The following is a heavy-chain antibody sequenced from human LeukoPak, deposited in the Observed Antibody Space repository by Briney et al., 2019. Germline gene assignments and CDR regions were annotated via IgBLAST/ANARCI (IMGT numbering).Heavy chain of an antibody. D-gene: IGHD5-18*01. V-gene: IGHV4-30-2*01. CDR1: GGSISSGGYS. CDR2: IYHSGST. Sequence: PSETLSLTCAVSGGSISSGGYSWSWIRQPPGKGLEWIGYIYHSGSTYYNPSLKSRVTISVDRSKNQFSLKLSSVTAADTAVYYCARENTGTAIGYWGQGTLVTVSS. CDR3: ARENTGTAIGY. J-gene: IGHJ4*02.